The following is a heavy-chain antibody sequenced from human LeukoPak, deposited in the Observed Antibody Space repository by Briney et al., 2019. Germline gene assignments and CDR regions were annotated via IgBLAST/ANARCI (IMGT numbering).Heavy chain of an antibody. Sequence: PSETLSLTCTVSGGSISSSSYFWGWIRQPPGKGLEWIASIYYSGSTYYNPSLRSRVTISVHTPKNQVSLKLSSVTAADTAVYYCARRSSGYYLFDYWGQGTLVTVSS. CDR1: GGSISSSSYF. CDR3: ARRSSGYYLFDY. D-gene: IGHD3-22*01. CDR2: IYYSGST. V-gene: IGHV4-39*01. J-gene: IGHJ4*02.